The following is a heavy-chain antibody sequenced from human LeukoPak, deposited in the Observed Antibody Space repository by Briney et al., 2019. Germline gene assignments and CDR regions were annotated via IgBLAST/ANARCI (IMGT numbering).Heavy chain of an antibody. CDR1: GDSVSTNSAA. CDR3: AREAHNFFDY. V-gene: IGHV6-1*01. CDR2: AYYRSRWYN. J-gene: IGHJ4*02. Sequence: SQTLSLTCAISGDSVSTNSAAWNWIRQSPSRGLEWLGRAYYRSRWYNDYAESVRARITINPDTSKNQFSLQLHSVTPEGTAVYYCAREAHNFFDYWGQGTLVTVSS.